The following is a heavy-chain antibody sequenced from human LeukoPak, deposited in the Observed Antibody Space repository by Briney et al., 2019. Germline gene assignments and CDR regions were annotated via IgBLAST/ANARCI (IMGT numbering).Heavy chain of an antibody. CDR2: LDPEDGET. CDR3: ATLDYPGYCSSTSCYFRY. Sequence: ASVKVSCKVSGYTFTDYYMHWVQQAPGKGREWMGLLDPEDGETIYAEKFQGRVTITADTSTDTAYMELSSLRSEDTAVYYCATLDYPGYCSSTSCYFRYWGQGTLVTVSS. V-gene: IGHV1-69-2*01. D-gene: IGHD2-2*01. CDR1: GYTFTDYY. J-gene: IGHJ4*02.